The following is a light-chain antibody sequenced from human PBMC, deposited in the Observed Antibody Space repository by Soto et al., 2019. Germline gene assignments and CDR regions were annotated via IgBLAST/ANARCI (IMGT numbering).Light chain of an antibody. Sequence: DIQMTQSPSTLSASVGGRVTITCRASQSISRWLAWYQQKPGRAPKVLIWDASSLQRGVPSRFSGSGSGAEFTLTISSLQPDDFATYYCQQYNGYSTWTFGQGTKVDIK. CDR3: QQYNGYSTWT. J-gene: IGKJ1*01. CDR1: QSISRW. CDR2: DAS. V-gene: IGKV1-5*01.